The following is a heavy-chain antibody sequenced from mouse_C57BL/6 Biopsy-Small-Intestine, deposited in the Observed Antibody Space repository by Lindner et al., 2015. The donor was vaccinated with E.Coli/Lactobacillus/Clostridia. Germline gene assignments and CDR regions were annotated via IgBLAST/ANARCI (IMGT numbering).Heavy chain of an antibody. V-gene: IGHV1-22*01. CDR2: INPNNGGT. D-gene: IGHD2-10*01. J-gene: IGHJ2*01. CDR1: GYTFTDYN. Sequence: VQLQESGPELVKPAASVKMSCKASGYTFTDYNMHWVKQSHGESLEWIGFINPNNGGTSYNQKFRGKATLTVNKSSSTAYMELRSLTSEDSAVYYCAKALLWDYFDYWGQGTTLTVSS. CDR3: AKALLWDYFDY.